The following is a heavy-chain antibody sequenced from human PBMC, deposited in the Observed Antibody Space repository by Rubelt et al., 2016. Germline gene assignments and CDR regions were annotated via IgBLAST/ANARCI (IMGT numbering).Heavy chain of an antibody. V-gene: IGHV4-39*07. CDR3: ARSRDFDY. CDR2: INHSGST. CDR1: GGSISSSSYY. J-gene: IGHJ4*02. Sequence: QLQLQESGPGLVKPSETLSLTCTVSGGSISSSSYYWGWIRQPPGKGLEWLGEINHSGSTNYNPSLKSRVTISVDTSKNQFSLKLSSVTAADTAVYYCARSRDFDYWGQGTLVTVSS.